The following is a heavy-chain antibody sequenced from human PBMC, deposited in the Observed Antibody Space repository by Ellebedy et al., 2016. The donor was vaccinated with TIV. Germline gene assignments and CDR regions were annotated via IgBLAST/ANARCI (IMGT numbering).Heavy chain of an antibody. D-gene: IGHD3-22*01. CDR3: ARAYYYDSIAYYFDS. CDR1: GYSFTAYF. V-gene: IGHV1-2*06. CDR2: INPNSGDT. J-gene: IGHJ4*02. Sequence: ASVKVSCKTSGYSFTAYFLHWVRQAPGQGLEWMGRINPNSGDTTYAQKFLGRVTLTRDKSISTAYMGLSRLRSDDTAIYYCARAYYYDSIAYYFDSWGQGTLVTVSS.